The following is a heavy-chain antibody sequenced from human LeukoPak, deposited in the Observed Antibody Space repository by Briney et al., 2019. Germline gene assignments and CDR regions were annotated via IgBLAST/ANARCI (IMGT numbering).Heavy chain of an antibody. J-gene: IGHJ4*01. CDR2: IIGSAANT. D-gene: IGHD3-10*01. CDR3: AKYTSGTSYRGLDQ. Sequence: GGSLRLSCGASGLTVSSYAMSWVRQAPGKGLEWVSTIIGSAANTYYADSVKGRFTISRDDSKNTVYLQMNSLRAEDTAVYSCAKYTSGTSYRGLDQWGHGTLVTVSS. V-gene: IGHV3-23*01. CDR1: GLTVSSYA.